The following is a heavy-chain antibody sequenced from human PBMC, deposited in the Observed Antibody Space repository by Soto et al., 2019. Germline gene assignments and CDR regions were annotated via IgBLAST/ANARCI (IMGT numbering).Heavy chain of an antibody. CDR3: VMVDNYVTPTPQDV. CDR1: GYIFVNYG. CDR2: ISPYTVNT. D-gene: IGHD3-16*01. Sequence: QVQLVQSGDEVKKPGASVKVSCKASGYIFVNYGIAWVRQAPGQGLEWMGWISPYTVNTHSATKVQGRLTMTTDTSSSTAYMDLGSLTSDDTAVFYFVMVDNYVTPTPQDVGVQGATVTVSS. J-gene: IGHJ6*02. V-gene: IGHV1-18*01.